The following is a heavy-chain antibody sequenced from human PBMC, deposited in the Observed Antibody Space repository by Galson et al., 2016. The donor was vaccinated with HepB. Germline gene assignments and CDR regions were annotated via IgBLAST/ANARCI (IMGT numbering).Heavy chain of an antibody. V-gene: IGHV1-46*03. J-gene: IGHJ6*04. CDR1: GYTFTSYY. D-gene: IGHD6-6*01. Sequence: SVKVSCKASGYTFTSYYMHWVRQAPGRGLEWMGIINPSGGSTSYAQKFQGRVTMTRDTSTSTVYMELSSLRSEDTAVYYCARLKTLANYYYYGMDVWGKGTTVTVSS. CDR2: INPSGGST. CDR3: ARLKTLANYYYYGMDV.